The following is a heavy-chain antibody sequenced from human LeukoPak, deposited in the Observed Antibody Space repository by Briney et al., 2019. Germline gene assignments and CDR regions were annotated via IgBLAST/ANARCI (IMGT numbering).Heavy chain of an antibody. CDR1: GGSISSYY. CDR3: ARDQRGAVARGIKDAFEI. D-gene: IGHD3-10*01. Sequence: SETLSLTCTVSGGSISSYYWSWIRQPPGKGLEWIGYIYYSGSTNYNPSLKSRVTISVDTSKNQFSLKLSSVTAADTAVYYCARDQRGAVARGIKDAFEIWSQGTVVTVSS. CDR2: IYYSGST. V-gene: IGHV4-59*01. J-gene: IGHJ3*02.